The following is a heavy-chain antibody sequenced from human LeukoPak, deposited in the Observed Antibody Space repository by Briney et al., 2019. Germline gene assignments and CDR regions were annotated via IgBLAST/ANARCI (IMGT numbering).Heavy chain of an antibody. V-gene: IGHV5-51*01. J-gene: IGHJ5*02. CDR1: GFTFSSYA. D-gene: IGHD1-1*01. CDR2: IYPGDSDT. CDR3: ARLRGRDWFDP. Sequence: GGSLRLSCAASGFTFSSYAMSWVRQMPGKGLEWMGIIYPGDSDTRYSPSFQGQVTISADKSISTAYLQWSSLKASDTAMYYCARLRGRDWFDPWGQGTLVTVSS.